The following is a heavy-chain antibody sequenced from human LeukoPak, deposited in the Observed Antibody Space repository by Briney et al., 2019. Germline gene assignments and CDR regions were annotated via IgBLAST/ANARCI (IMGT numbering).Heavy chain of an antibody. Sequence: PGGSLRLSCAASGFTASSNYMSWVRQAPGKGLGWVSVIYSGGSTYYADSVKGRFTISRDNSKNTLYLQMNSLRAEDTAVYYCARPGGYYGSGSYYYWGQGTLVTVSS. V-gene: IGHV3-53*01. J-gene: IGHJ4*02. CDR2: IYSGGST. CDR1: GFTASSNY. CDR3: ARPGGYYGSGSYYY. D-gene: IGHD3-10*01.